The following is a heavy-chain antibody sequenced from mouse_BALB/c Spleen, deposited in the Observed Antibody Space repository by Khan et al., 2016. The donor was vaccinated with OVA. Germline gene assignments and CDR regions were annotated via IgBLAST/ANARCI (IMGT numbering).Heavy chain of an antibody. CDR2: INPTSGHT. V-gene: IGHV1-7*01. J-gene: IGHJ2*01. Sequence: QVRLQQSGAELAKPGASVKMSCKTSGYTFTTYWMHWVKQRPGPGLEWIGYINPTSGHTDYNEKFKDKATLSAAKSSSTAYMQLSSLTSEDSAVYYCTRDRIDDWGQGTTLTVAS. CDR3: TRDRIDD. CDR1: GYTFTTYW.